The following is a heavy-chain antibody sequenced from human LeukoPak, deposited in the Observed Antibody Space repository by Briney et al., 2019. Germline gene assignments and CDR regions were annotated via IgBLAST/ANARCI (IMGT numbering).Heavy chain of an antibody. CDR2: IFXNGNX. V-gene: IGHV4-59*01. D-gene: IGHD3-10*01. Sequence: KTSETLSLTCTVXGXXXXXXXXXXXXXPXXXXLXXXGXIFXNGNXNXNPSLKSRVTISLDTSKNQFSLKLSSVTAADTAVYYCARARYYYGHYFDYWGQGTLVTVSS. CDR1: GXXXXXXX. J-gene: IGHJ4*02. CDR3: ARARYYYGHYFDY.